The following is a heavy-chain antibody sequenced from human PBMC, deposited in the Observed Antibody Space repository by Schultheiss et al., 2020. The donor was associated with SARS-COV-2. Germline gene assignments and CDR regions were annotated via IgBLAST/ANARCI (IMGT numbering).Heavy chain of an antibody. V-gene: IGHV3-33*08. J-gene: IGHJ6*03. CDR3: ARDNYGSGHYYMDV. Sequence: GGSLRLSCAASGFTFSSYDMHWVRQATGKGLEWVAVIWYDGSNKYYADSVKGRFTISRDNSKNTLYLQMNSLRAEDTAVYYCARDNYGSGHYYMDVWGKGTTVTVSS. CDR2: IWYDGSNK. D-gene: IGHD3-10*01. CDR1: GFTFSSYD.